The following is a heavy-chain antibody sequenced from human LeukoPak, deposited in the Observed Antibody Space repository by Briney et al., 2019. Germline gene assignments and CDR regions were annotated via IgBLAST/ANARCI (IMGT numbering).Heavy chain of an antibody. CDR3: ATSQTTSGRYGNAFDI. CDR2: IKQDGGEK. D-gene: IGHD6-19*01. Sequence: GGSLRLSCVASGFIFTSYWMSWVRQAPGKGLEWVANIKQDGGEKYYVDSVKGRFTISRDNAKNSLDLQMNNLRAEDTAVYYCATSQTTSGRYGNAFDIWGQGTTVTVSS. J-gene: IGHJ3*02. V-gene: IGHV3-7*01. CDR1: GFIFTSYW.